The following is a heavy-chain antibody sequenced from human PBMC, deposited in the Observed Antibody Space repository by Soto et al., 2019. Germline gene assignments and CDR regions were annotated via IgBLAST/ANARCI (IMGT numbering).Heavy chain of an antibody. CDR1: GGSISSGGYY. Sequence: SETLSLTCTVSGGSISSGGYYWSWIRQHPWKGLEWIGYIYYSGSTYYNPSLKSRVTISVDTSKNQFSLKLSSVTAADTAVYYCARARIVGATSPFDYWGQGXLVTVYS. CDR3: ARARIVGATSPFDY. J-gene: IGHJ4*02. D-gene: IGHD1-26*01. V-gene: IGHV4-31*03. CDR2: IYYSGST.